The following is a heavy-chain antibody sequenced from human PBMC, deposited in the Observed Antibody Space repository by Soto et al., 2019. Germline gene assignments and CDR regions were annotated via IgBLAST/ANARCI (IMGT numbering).Heavy chain of an antibody. CDR3: ARGGSSWLILGWFDP. Sequence: SVKVSCKASGGTFSSYAISWVRQAPGQGLEWMGGIIPIFGTANYAQKFQGRVTITADKSTSTAYMELSSLRSEDTAVYYRARGGSSWLILGWFDPWGQGTLVTVSS. CDR1: GGTFSSYA. V-gene: IGHV1-69*06. J-gene: IGHJ5*02. CDR2: IIPIFGTA. D-gene: IGHD6-13*01.